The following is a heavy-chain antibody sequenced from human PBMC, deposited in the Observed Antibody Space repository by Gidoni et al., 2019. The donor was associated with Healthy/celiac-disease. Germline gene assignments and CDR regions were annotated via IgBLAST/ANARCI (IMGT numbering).Heavy chain of an antibody. CDR1: GFTFSSYA. J-gene: IGHJ4*02. CDR3: ARDHDSSGYNAGGY. D-gene: IGHD3-22*01. Sequence: QVQLVESGGGVVQPGRSLRLSCAASGFTFSSYAMHWVRQAPGKGLEWVAVISYDGSNKYYADSVKGRFTISRDNSKNTLYLQMNSLRAEDTAVYYCARDHDSSGYNAGGYWGQGTLVTVSS. CDR2: ISYDGSNK. V-gene: IGHV3-30-3*01.